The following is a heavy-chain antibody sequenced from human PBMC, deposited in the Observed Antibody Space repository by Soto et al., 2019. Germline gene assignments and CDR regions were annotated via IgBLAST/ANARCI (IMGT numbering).Heavy chain of an antibody. CDR2: IVPVLGTS. Sequence: QGQLEQSGAEVRKPGSSVKVSCKASGGSFSSYAISWVRQAPGQGLEWMGGIVPVLGTSHSAQKFQGRVTFSTDDSTTTAYMELSSVRSEDTAVYFCARDSPGGGYSYGMDLWGQGTTVTVSS. V-gene: IGHV1-69*01. D-gene: IGHD3-16*01. J-gene: IGHJ6*02. CDR3: ARDSPGGGYSYGMDL. CDR1: GGSFSSYA.